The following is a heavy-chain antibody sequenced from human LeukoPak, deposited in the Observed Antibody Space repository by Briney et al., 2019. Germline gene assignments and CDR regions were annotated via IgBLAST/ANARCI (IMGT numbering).Heavy chain of an antibody. CDR2: VYYSVST. J-gene: IGHJ4*02. Sequence: ASETLSLTCTVSGGSISSSTYNWAWIRQPPAKGLEWIGTVYYSVSTYYNPSLKSRVTISVDTSKNQFSLKLSSVTAADTSVYYCARHRGVVVTAIDYWGQGTLVTVSS. CDR3: ARHRGVVVTAIDY. CDR1: GGSISSSTYN. V-gene: IGHV4-39*01. D-gene: IGHD2-21*02.